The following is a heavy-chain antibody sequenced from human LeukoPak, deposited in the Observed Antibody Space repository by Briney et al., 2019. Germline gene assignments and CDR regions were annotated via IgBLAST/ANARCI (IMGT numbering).Heavy chain of an antibody. CDR1: GGSFSGYY. D-gene: IGHD3-22*01. J-gene: IGHJ4*02. CDR2: INHSGST. V-gene: IGHV4-34*01. CDR3: ASAPYYYDGSGYYLFNY. Sequence: SETLSLTCAVYGGSFSGYYWSWIRQPPGKGLEWIGEINHSGSTNYNPSLKSRVTISLDTSKTQFSLKLTSVTAADTAVYSCASAPYYYDGSGYYLFNYWGQGTLVTVSS.